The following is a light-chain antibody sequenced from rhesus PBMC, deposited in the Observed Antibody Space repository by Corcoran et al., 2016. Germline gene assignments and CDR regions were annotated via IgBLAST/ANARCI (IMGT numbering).Light chain of an antibody. J-gene: IGKJ1*01. CDR1: KGICSW. CDR3: QQYDDLPWT. Sequence: DIQMTQSPSSLSAAVGDKVTTTCHASKGICSWLAWYQQKPGKAPTPLIYYASCLQSGVPARFSGSGSGTDYTLTISSLQPEDFATYYCQQYDDLPWTFGQGTKVEIK. CDR2: YAS. V-gene: IGKV1-19*01.